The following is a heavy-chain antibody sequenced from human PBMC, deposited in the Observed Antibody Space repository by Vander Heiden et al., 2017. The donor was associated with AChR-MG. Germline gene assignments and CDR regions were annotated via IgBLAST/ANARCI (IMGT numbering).Heavy chain of an antibody. D-gene: IGHD5-12*01. V-gene: IGHV4-59*01. Sequence: IRQPPGKGLEWIGYIYYSGSTNYNPSLKSRVTISVDTSKNQFSLKLSSVTAADTAVYYCARGRDRVATRPFDYWGQGTLVTVSS. CDR2: IYYSGST. CDR3: ARGRDRVATRPFDY. J-gene: IGHJ4*02.